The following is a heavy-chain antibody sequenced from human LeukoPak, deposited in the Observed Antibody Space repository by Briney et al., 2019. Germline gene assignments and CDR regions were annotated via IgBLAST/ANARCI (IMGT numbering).Heavy chain of an antibody. J-gene: IGHJ4*02. CDR1: GFTFSSYA. D-gene: IGHD6-19*01. Sequence: GGSLRLSCAASGFTFSSYAMSWVRQAPGKGLEWVSAISGSGGSTYYADPVKGRFTISRVNSKNTLYLQMNSLRAEDTAVYYCAKVGRDKIVAAGTAQPYWGQGTLVTVSS. V-gene: IGHV3-23*01. CDR2: ISGSGGST. CDR3: AKVGRDKIVAAGTAQPY.